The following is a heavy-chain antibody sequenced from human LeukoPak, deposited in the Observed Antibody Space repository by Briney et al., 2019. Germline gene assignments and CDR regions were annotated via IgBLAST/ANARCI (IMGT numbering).Heavy chain of an antibody. CDR2: IIPIFGTA. CDR1: GGTFSSYA. D-gene: IGHD2-2*01. Sequence: SVKVSCKASGGTFSSYAISWVRQAPGQGLEWMGGIIPIFGTANYAQKFQGRVTITTDESTSTAYMELSSLRSEDTAVYYCARSGRAGIVVVPAPFDPWGQGTLVTVSS. CDR3: ARSGRAGIVVVPAPFDP. V-gene: IGHV1-69*05. J-gene: IGHJ5*02.